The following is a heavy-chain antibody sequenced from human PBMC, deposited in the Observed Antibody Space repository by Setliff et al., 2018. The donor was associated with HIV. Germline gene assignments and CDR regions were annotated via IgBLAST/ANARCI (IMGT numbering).Heavy chain of an antibody. Sequence: NPSETLSLTCTVSGGSISSYYWSWIRQPPGKGLECMGYIYSSGSTNYNPSLQSRVTISVDTSKNQFSLKLSSVTAADTALYYCARATATKPFEIWGQGTVVTVSS. CDR2: IYSSGST. V-gene: IGHV4-4*09. CDR3: ARATATKPFEI. CDR1: GGSISSYY. J-gene: IGHJ3*02. D-gene: IGHD5-18*01.